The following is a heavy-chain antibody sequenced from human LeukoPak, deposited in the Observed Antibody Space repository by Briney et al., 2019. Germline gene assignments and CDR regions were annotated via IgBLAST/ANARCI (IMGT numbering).Heavy chain of an antibody. CDR2: ISAYNGNT. D-gene: IGHD6-13*01. CDR1: GYTFTSYG. V-gene: IGHV1-18*01. CDR3: AREGGQQLVSYYYYYMDV. J-gene: IGHJ6*03. Sequence: ASVKVSCKASGYTFTSYGISWVRQAPGQGLEWMGWISAYNGNTNYAQKLQGRVTMTTDTSTSTAYMELRSLRSDDTAVYYCAREGGQQLVSYYYYYMDVWGKGTTVTISS.